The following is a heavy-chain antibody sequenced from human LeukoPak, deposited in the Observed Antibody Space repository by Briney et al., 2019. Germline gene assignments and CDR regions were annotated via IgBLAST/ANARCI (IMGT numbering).Heavy chain of an antibody. Sequence: PGGSLRLSCAASGFTFSTYYMTWVRQAPGRGLEWVAVIKPDGSEKRYVDSVMGRFTSSRDNAKYSLYLQMNTLRVEDTALYYCARGLYSSSPWGQGTLVTVSS. J-gene: IGHJ5*02. CDR3: ARGLYSSSP. CDR1: GFTFSTYY. CDR2: IKPDGSEK. V-gene: IGHV3-7*01. D-gene: IGHD6-13*01.